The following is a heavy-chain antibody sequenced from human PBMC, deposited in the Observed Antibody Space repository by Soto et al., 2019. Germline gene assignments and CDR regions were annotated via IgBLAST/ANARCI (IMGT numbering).Heavy chain of an antibody. CDR3: AIDSTSNIYSHASFDI. CDR1: GFSISSYG. V-gene: IGHV3-33*01. D-gene: IGHD6-13*01. CDR2: IWYDGSNK. Sequence: GRSMRLSCAACGFSISSYGMHWVREAAGKGLEWVAVIWYDGSNKYYADSVKGRFTISRDNSNNTLYLQMNSLRAEDTALYYCAIDSTSNIYSHASFDICGQGTMVTXS. J-gene: IGHJ3*02.